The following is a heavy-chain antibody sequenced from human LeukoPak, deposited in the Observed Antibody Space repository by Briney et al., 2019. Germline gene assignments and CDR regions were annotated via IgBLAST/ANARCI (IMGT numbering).Heavy chain of an antibody. Sequence: ASVKVSCKASGYTFHNYGISWVRQAPGQGLEWMGWINAGNGNTKYSQKFQGRVTITRDTSASTAYMELSSLRSEDTAVYYCARTLGYNPVDHWGQGTLVTVSS. CDR1: GYTFHNYG. CDR3: ARTLGYNPVDH. J-gene: IGHJ4*02. CDR2: INAGNGNT. D-gene: IGHD5-18*01. V-gene: IGHV1-3*01.